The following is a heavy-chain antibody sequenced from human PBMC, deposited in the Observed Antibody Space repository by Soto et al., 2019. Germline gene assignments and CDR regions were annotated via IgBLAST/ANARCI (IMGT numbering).Heavy chain of an antibody. CDR3: ARRKQQLDPPMGASYYYYYYGMDV. Sequence: SVKVSCKASGGTFSSYAISWVRQAPGQGLEWMGGIIPIFGTANYAQKFQGRVTITADESTSTAYMELSSLRSEDTAVYYCARRKQQLDPPMGASYYYYYYGMDVWGQGTTVTVSS. J-gene: IGHJ6*02. CDR1: GGTFSSYA. V-gene: IGHV1-69*13. D-gene: IGHD6-13*01. CDR2: IIPIFGTA.